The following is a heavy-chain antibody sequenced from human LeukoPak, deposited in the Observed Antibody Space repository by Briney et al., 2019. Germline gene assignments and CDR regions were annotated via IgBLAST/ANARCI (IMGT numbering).Heavy chain of an antibody. CDR3: AKGGSYDSSGYYSNPLYYFDS. J-gene: IGHJ4*02. D-gene: IGHD3-22*01. CDR2: IYRNRGTR. Sequence: GGALRLSCAPSGFTFDNYAMHRVRQALGKGLEWVSRIYRNRGTRVYADSVKGRVSMSRDNVKDYLYLQMNRLRVEDTAMYYCAKGGSYDSSGYYSNPLYYFDSWGQGTLVTVSS. V-gene: IGHV3-9*01. CDR1: GFTFDNYA.